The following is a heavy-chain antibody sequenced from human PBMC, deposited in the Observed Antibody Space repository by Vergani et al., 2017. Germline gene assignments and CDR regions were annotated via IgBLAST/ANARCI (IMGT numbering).Heavy chain of an antibody. Sequence: QVQLQESGPGLVKPSQTLSLTCTVSGGSINSNNYYWSWIRQPAGKGLEWIGRIHTSGSTNYNPSIKSRVTMSEDTSKNQFSLNLTSVTAADTAVYFCARGNCLGGSCYKPLFDYWGQGILVTVSS. CDR1: GGSINSNNYY. CDR2: IHTSGST. J-gene: IGHJ4*02. V-gene: IGHV4-61*02. D-gene: IGHD2-15*01. CDR3: ARGNCLGGSCYKPLFDY.